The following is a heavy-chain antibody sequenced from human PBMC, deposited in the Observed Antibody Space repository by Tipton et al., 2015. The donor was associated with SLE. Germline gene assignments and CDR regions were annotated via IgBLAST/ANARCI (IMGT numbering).Heavy chain of an antibody. CDR1: GQSITSGHY. V-gene: IGHV4-38-2*01. CDR3: ARRTSGYAPDY. CDR2: IDYSGRT. D-gene: IGHD5-12*01. J-gene: IGHJ4*02. Sequence: TLSLTCAVSGQSITSGHYWGWFRQPPGKGLEWIGSIDYSGRTYYTPSLKSQVTISVDTSKNQFSLKLSSVTAADTAFYYCARRTSGYAPDYWGQGTLVTVSS.